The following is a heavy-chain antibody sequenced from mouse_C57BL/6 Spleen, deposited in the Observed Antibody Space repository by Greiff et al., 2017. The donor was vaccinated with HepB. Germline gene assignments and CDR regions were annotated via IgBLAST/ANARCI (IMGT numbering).Heavy chain of an antibody. J-gene: IGHJ3*01. V-gene: IGHV1-74*01. CDR1: GYTFTSYW. D-gene: IGHD1-1*01. CDR2: IHPSDSDT. CDR3: AIPIYYYGRFAY. Sequence: QVQLQQPGAELVKPGASVKVSCKASGYTFTSYWMHWVKQRPGQGLEWIGRIHPSDSDTNYNQKFKGKATLTVDKSSSTAYMQLSSLTSEDSAVYYCAIPIYYYGRFAYWGQGTLVTVSA.